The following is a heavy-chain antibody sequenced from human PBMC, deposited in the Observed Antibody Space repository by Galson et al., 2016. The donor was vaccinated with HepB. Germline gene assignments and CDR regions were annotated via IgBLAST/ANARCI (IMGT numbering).Heavy chain of an antibody. D-gene: IGHD1-26*01. CDR1: GGPIDSYY. Sequence: ETLSLTCSVSGGPIDSYYWTWIRQPPGKGLEWIGFNYNNDNTNYNPSLKSRVTITLDTSARQFSLILRSVTAADTAIYYCARFTELLGYFGMDVWGQGTTVIASS. CDR2: NYNNDNT. V-gene: IGHV4-59*01. CDR3: ARFTELLGYFGMDV. J-gene: IGHJ6*02.